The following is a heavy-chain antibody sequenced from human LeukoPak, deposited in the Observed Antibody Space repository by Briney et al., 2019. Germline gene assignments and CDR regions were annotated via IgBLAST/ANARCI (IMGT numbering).Heavy chain of an antibody. CDR1: GYSISSGYY. Sequence: SETLSLTCTVPGYSISSGYYWGWIRQPPGKGLEWIGSIYHSGSTYYNPSLKSRVTISVDTSKNQFSLKLSSVTAADTAVYYCARPIVGATSIDYWGQGTLVTVSS. V-gene: IGHV4-38-2*02. D-gene: IGHD1-26*01. CDR3: ARPIVGATSIDY. CDR2: IYHSGST. J-gene: IGHJ4*02.